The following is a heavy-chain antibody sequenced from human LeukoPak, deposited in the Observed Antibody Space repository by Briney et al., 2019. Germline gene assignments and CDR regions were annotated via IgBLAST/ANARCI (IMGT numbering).Heavy chain of an antibody. CDR1: GFTFSSCA. CDR3: VRANSSSSVSPYMDV. Sequence: QSGGSLRLSCAASGFTFSSCAMSWVRQAPGKGLEWVSAISGSGGSTYYADSVKGRFTISRDNSKNTLYLQMNSLRAEDTAVYYCVRANSSSSVSPYMDVWGKGTTVTVSS. V-gene: IGHV3-23*01. CDR2: ISGSGGST. J-gene: IGHJ6*03. D-gene: IGHD6-6*01.